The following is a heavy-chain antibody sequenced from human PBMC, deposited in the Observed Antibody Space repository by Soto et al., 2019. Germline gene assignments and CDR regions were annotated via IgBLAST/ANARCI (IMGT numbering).Heavy chain of an antibody. CDR1: GYTFTSYY. D-gene: IGHD3-22*01. CDR3: ARSHADYYYDSSGYYYGPFDY. V-gene: IGHV1-46*01. Sequence: GASVKVSCKASGYTFTSYYMHWVRQAPGQGLEWMGIINPSGGSTSYAQKFQGRVTMTRDTSTSTVYMELSSLRSEDTAVYYCARSHADYYYDSSGYYYGPFDYWGQGTLVTVSS. CDR2: INPSGGST. J-gene: IGHJ4*02.